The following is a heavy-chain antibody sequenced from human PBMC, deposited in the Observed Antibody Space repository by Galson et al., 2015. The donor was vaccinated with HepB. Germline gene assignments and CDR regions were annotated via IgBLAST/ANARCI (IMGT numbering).Heavy chain of an antibody. CDR1: GGSITNYY. V-gene: IGHV4-4*07. CDR3: ARDAYYFDTSGYYQTGY. CDR2: IYSGGDT. J-gene: IGHJ4*02. Sequence: ETLSFTCTVSGGSITNYYWSWIRQPAGKGLEWIGRIYSGGDTYYNPSLESRVTMSVDTSKNQFSLELRSVIAADTAVYYCARDAYYFDTSGYYQTGYWGQGTLVTVSS. D-gene: IGHD3-22*01.